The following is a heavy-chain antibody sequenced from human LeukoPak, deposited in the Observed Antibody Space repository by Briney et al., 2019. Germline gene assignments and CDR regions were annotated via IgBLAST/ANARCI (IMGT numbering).Heavy chain of an antibody. CDR1: GFTVSSNF. D-gene: IGHD6-13*01. J-gene: IGHJ4*02. CDR3: ARGAAAGTMEYYYFDY. Sequence: PGGSLRLSCAASGFTVSSNFMSWVRQAPGKGLEWVSVIYSGGSTYYADSVKGRFTISRGNSKNTLYLQMSSLRAEDTAVYYCARGAAAGTMEYYYFDYWGQGTLVTVSS. CDR2: IYSGGST. V-gene: IGHV3-53*01.